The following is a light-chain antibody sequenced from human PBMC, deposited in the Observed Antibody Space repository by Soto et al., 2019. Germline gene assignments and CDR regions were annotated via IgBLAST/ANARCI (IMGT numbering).Light chain of an antibody. CDR1: QSISSY. J-gene: IGKJ5*01. Sequence: DIQMTQSAASLSASLGDRVTITCGASQSISSYLNWYQQKPVKAPKLRIYAASSLQSGVPSRFSGSGGGTDFTLTISSLQPEDFATYYCQQSYSTLSITFGQGTRLEIK. CDR3: QQSYSTLSIT. V-gene: IGKV1-39*01. CDR2: AAS.